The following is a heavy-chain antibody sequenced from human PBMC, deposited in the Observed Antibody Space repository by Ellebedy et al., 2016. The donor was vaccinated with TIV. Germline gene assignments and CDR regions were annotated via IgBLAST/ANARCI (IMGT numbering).Heavy chain of an antibody. D-gene: IGHD3-22*01. CDR2: LYSGGST. V-gene: IGHV3-53*01. CDR3: ARDTGGYYDSGGYDY. J-gene: IGHJ4*02. CDR1: GFIVSRNY. Sequence: GESLKISYVASGFIVSRNYMSWVRQAPGRGLEWVSILYSGGSTYYADSVKGRFTISRDNSKNTLYLQMNSLRAEDTAVYYCARDTGGYYDSGGYDYWGQGTLVTVSS.